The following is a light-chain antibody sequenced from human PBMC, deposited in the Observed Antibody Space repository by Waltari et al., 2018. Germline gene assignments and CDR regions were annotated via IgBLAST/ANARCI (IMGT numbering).Light chain of an antibody. CDR1: RNVLHGSTNKIY. J-gene: IGKJ2*01. CDR3: QQYYSSPQT. V-gene: IGKV4-1*01. Sequence: DFVMTQSPDSLAVSLGERATINCRSSRNVLHGSTNKIYLAWYQQKPQQPPKLLIYWASTRESGVPGRLIGSGSGTDFTLTISSLQAEDVAVYYCQQYYSSPQTFGQGTRVEIK. CDR2: WAS.